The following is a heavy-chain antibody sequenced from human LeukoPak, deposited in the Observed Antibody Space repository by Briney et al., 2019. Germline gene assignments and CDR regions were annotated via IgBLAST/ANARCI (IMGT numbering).Heavy chain of an antibody. Sequence: SGGSLRLSCAASGFTFSSYAMHWVRQAPGKGLEWVAVISYDGSNKYYADSVKGRFTISRDNSKNTLYLQMNSLRAEDTAVYYCARDPTRTAAGTDWFDPWGQGTLVTVSS. V-gene: IGHV3-30-3*01. D-gene: IGHD6-13*01. CDR1: GFTFSSYA. J-gene: IGHJ5*02. CDR3: ARDPTRTAAGTDWFDP. CDR2: ISYDGSNK.